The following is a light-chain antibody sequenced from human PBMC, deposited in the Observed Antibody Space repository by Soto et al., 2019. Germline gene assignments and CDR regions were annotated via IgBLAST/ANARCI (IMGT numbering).Light chain of an antibody. Sequence: DIVMTQSPTTLSVSPGERATLSCRASQSVSSNLAWYQQKPGQAPRLLIYGASTRATGIPARFSGSGSGTEFTLTIRSLQSEDFAVYYCQQYNNWPPITFGQGTRLEIK. J-gene: IGKJ5*01. CDR1: QSVSSN. V-gene: IGKV3-15*01. CDR3: QQYNNWPPIT. CDR2: GAS.